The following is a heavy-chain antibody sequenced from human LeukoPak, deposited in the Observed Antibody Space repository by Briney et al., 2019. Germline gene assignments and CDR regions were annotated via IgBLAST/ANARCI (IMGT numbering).Heavy chain of an antibody. CDR1: GFTFSSYW. D-gene: IGHD5-12*01. J-gene: IGHJ4*02. Sequence: GGSLRLSCAASGFTFSSYWMHWVRQAPGKGLVWVSRINSDGSSTNYADSVKGRLTTSRDNAKNTLYLQMNSLRAEDTAVYYCVRDRGYNGYGTNDYWGQGTLVTVSS. CDR2: INSDGSST. V-gene: IGHV3-74*01. CDR3: VRDRGYNGYGTNDY.